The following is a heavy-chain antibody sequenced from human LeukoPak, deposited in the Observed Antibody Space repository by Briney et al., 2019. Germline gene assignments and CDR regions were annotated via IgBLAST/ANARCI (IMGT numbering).Heavy chain of an antibody. CDR1: GFTFSIYW. V-gene: IGHV3-74*01. Sequence: PGGSLRLSCAASGFTFSIYWMHWVRQAPGKGLVWVSRINSDGSSTSYADSVKGRFTISRDNAKNTLYLQMNSLRAEDTAVYYCARVGYCSSTSCYPPMSYYYYYMDVWGKGTTVTVSS. D-gene: IGHD2-2*01. J-gene: IGHJ6*03. CDR3: ARVGYCSSTSCYPPMSYYYYYMDV. CDR2: INSDGSST.